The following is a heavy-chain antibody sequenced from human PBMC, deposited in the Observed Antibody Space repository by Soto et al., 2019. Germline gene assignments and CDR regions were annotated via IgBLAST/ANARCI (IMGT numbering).Heavy chain of an antibody. V-gene: IGHV6-1*01. CDR1: GDSVSSNSAA. CDR3: ARAKIGSLAAAFYYYGMDV. CDR2: TYYRSKWYN. J-gene: IGHJ6*02. Sequence: SQTLSLTCAISGDSVSSNSAAWNWIRQSPSRGLEWLGRTYYRSKWYNDYAVSVKSRITINPGTSKNQFSLQLNSVTPEDTAVYYCARAKIGSLAAAFYYYGMDVWGQGTTVTVSS. D-gene: IGHD6-13*01.